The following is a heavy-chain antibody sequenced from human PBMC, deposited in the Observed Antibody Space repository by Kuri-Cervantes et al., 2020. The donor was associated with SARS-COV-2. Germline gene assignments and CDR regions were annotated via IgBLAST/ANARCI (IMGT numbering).Heavy chain of an antibody. D-gene: IGHD3-9*01. J-gene: IGHJ4*02. V-gene: IGHV3-21*01. CDR3: ARDFDRGWHLDY. CDR2: MRSTNSYI. Sequence: LEWVSLMRSTNSYIKYAASVKGRLTISSDNARGSLCLQMNGLRAEDTSVYYCARDFDRGWHLDYWGQGTLVTVSS.